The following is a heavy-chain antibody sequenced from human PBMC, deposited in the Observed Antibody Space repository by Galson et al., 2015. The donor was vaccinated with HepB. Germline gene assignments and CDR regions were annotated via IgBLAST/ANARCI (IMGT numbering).Heavy chain of an antibody. CDR3: ARGQIKSGSASGKWFDP. CDR2: INSDGRST. Sequence: SLRHPCAASGLALRRYWLHRVRPGPGKGLVWVARINSDGRSTRYEDSVMGRFTTSRDNARNTLHLQMNSLRPEDTAVYYCARGQIKSGSASGKWFDPWGQGTLVTVSS. J-gene: IGHJ5*02. D-gene: IGHD2-2*01. V-gene: IGHV3-74*01. CDR1: GLALRRYW.